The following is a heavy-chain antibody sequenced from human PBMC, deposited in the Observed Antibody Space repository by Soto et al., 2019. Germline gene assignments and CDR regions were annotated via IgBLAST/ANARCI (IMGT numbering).Heavy chain of an antibody. Sequence: PGGSLRLSCEASGFIFKMYYLHWVRQTPGKGPVWVARINDEGNNATYADSVKGRFTISRDNAKNTLYLQMDGLRVDDTGLYYCTRGPRVSSIGTGAYWGQGSRVTVS. CDR1: GFIFKMYY. V-gene: IGHV3-74*01. J-gene: IGHJ4*02. CDR2: INDEGNNA. CDR3: TRGPRVSSIGTGAY. D-gene: IGHD1-26*01.